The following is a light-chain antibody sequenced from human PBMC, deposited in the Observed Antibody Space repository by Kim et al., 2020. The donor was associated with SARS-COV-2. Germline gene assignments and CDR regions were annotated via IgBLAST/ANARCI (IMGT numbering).Light chain of an antibody. CDR1: NIGSKS. J-gene: IGLJ3*02. CDR3: QVWDSSSDHPRV. V-gene: IGLV3-21*04. CDR2: YDS. Sequence: SYELTQPPSVSVAPGKTARITCGGNNIGSKSVHWYQRKPGQAPVLVIYYDSDRPSGIPERFSGSNSGNTATLTISRVEAGDEADYYCQVWDSSSDHPRVFGGGTQLTVL.